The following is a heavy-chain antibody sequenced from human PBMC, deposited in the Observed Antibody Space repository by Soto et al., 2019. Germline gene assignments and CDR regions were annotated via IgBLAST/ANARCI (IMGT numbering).Heavy chain of an antibody. CDR3: ARPYSSSWYLLDY. CDR2: ISYDGSNK. J-gene: IGHJ4*02. D-gene: IGHD6-13*01. V-gene: IGHV3-30-3*01. Sequence: QVQLVESGGGVVQPGRSLRLSCAASGFTFSSYAMHWVRQAPGKGLEWVAVISYDGSNKYYADSVKGRFTISRDNSKNTLYLQMNSLRAEDTAVYYCARPYSSSWYLLDYWGQGTLVTVSS. CDR1: GFTFSSYA.